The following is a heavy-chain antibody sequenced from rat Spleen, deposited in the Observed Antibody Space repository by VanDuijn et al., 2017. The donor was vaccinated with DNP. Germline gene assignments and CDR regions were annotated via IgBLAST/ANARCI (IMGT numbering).Heavy chain of an antibody. J-gene: IGHJ3*01. CDR1: GFIFSDFY. D-gene: IGHD1-4*01. Sequence: EVQLVESGGGFVQPGRSLKLSCEVSGFIFSDFYMAWVRQAPKKGLEWVASINYAGTNTYYGDSVQGRFTISRDNAENTVYLQMSSLRSEDTATYYCGGTRVQWFAYWGQGTLVTVSS. CDR3: GGTRVQWFAY. V-gene: IGHV5-22*01. CDR2: INYAGTNT.